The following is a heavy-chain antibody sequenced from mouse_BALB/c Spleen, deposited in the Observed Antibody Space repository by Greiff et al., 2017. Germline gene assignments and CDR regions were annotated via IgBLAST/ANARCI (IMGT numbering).Heavy chain of an antibody. CDR2: INPNNGGT. D-gene: IGHD2-4*01. Sequence: EVQLQQSGPELVKPGASVKISCKTSGYTFTEYTMHWVKQRHGKSLEWIGGINPNNGGTSYNQKFKGKATLTVDESSSTAYMELRSLTSEDSAVYYYARVGFYANYDDAFDYWGQGTTLTVSS. CDR1: GYTFTEYT. CDR3: ARVGFYANYDDAFDY. V-gene: IGHV1-18*01. J-gene: IGHJ2*01.